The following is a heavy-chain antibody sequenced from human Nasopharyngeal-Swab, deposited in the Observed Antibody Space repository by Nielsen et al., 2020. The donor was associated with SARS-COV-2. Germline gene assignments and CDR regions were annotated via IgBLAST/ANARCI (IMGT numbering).Heavy chain of an antibody. V-gene: IGHV4-59*01. CDR2: IYYSGST. CDR3: ARMDAATDF. D-gene: IGHD2-15*01. J-gene: IGHJ4*02. Sequence: WIRQPPGKGLEWIGYIYYSGSTNYNPSLKSRVTISVDTSKNQFSLKLSSVTAADTAVYYCARMDAATDFWGQGTLVTVSS.